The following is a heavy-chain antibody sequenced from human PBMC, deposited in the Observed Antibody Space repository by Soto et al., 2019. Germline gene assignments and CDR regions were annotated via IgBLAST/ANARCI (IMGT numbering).Heavy chain of an antibody. CDR3: AKGVGQQLVLNYGMDV. V-gene: IGHV3-30*18. J-gene: IGHJ6*02. Sequence: ESGGGVIQPGTSLSLSCGSSGFTFRSFGMYWVRQAPGKGLEWVAVVSYDGNHKYYADSVKGGFTVSRDNAKNMLYLQMNCLRGEDTAVYYCAKGVGQQLVLNYGMDVWGQGTTVTVSS. CDR1: GFTFRSFG. CDR2: VSYDGNHK. D-gene: IGHD6-13*01.